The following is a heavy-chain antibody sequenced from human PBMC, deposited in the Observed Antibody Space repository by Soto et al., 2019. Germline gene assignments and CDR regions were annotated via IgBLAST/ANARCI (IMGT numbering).Heavy chain of an antibody. D-gene: IGHD3-3*01. J-gene: IGHJ6*02. CDR3: ATTLLRFLEWSWYYNGMDV. V-gene: IGHV1-2*02. CDR2: INPNSGGT. Sequence: ASVKVSCKASGYTFTGYYMHWVRQAPGQGLEWMGWINPNSGGTNYAQKFQGRVTMTRDTSISTAYMELSRLRSDDTAVYYCATTLLRFLEWSWYYNGMDVWGQGTTVTVSS. CDR1: GYTFTGYY.